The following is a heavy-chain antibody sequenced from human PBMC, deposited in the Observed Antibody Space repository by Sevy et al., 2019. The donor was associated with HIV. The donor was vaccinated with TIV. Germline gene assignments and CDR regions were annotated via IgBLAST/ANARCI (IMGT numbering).Heavy chain of an antibody. Sequence: GESLKISCAASGFTFSSYAMSWVRQAPGKGLEWVSAISGSGGSTYYADSVKGRFTISRDNSKNTLYLQMSSLRAEDTAVYYCAFGGFRYYYDSSGYYEFDYWGQGTLVTVSS. CDR1: GFTFSSYA. V-gene: IGHV3-23*01. D-gene: IGHD3-22*01. CDR2: ISGSGGST. CDR3: AFGGFRYYYDSSGYYEFDY. J-gene: IGHJ4*02.